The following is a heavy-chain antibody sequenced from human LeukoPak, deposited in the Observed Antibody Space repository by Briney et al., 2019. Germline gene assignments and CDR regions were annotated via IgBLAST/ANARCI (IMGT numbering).Heavy chain of an antibody. J-gene: IGHJ4*02. D-gene: IGHD3-10*01. CDR2: ISGSGGST. Sequence: QPGGSLRLSCAASGFTFSSYAMSWVRQAPGKGLEWVSAISGSGGSTYYADSVKGRFTISRDNSKNTLYLQMNSLRAEDTAVYYCAKDRGVYGSGSSSYYFDYWGQGTLVTVSS. CDR3: AKDRGVYGSGSSSYYFDY. CDR1: GFTFSSYA. V-gene: IGHV3-23*01.